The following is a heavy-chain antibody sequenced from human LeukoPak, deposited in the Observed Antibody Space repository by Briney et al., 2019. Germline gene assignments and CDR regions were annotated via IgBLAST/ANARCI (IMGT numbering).Heavy chain of an antibody. J-gene: IGHJ4*02. Sequence: GGSLRLSCAASGFTFSDYYMSWIRQAPGKGLEWISYISGSSTTINYADSVKGRFTISRDDAKNSLYLQMNSLRAEDTAVYYCARVSRVYYDSSGYPYWGQGTLVTVSS. D-gene: IGHD3-22*01. V-gene: IGHV3-11*04. CDR3: ARVSRVYYDSSGYPY. CDR1: GFTFSDYY. CDR2: ISGSSTTI.